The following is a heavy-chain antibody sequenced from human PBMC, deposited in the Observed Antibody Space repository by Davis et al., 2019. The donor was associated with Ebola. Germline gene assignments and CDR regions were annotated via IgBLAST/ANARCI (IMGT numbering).Heavy chain of an antibody. V-gene: IGHV1-8*02. D-gene: IGHD2-8*02. CDR2: MNPNSGNT. Sequence: ASVKVSCKASGYTFTSYGISWVRQAPGQGLEWMGWMNPNSGNTGYAQKFQGRVTMTRNTSISTAYMELSSLRSEDTAVYYCARVGYCTGGVCYQDLGVWGQGTTVTVSS. CDR1: GYTFTSYG. CDR3: ARVGYCTGGVCYQDLGV. J-gene: IGHJ6*02.